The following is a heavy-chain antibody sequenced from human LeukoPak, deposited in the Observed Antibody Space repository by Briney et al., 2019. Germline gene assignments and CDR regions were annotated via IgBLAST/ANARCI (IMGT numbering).Heavy chain of an antibody. CDR2: IKHDGSEK. CDR3: ARDQLATIPYNWFDP. D-gene: IGHD1-26*01. CDR1: GFTFSSYW. V-gene: IGHV3-7*01. Sequence: GGSLRLSCAASGFTFSSYWMSWVRQAPGKGLEWVANIKHDGSEKYYVDSVKGRFTISRDNAKNSLYLQMNSLRAEATAVYCCARDQLATIPYNWFDPWGQGTLVTVSS. J-gene: IGHJ5*02.